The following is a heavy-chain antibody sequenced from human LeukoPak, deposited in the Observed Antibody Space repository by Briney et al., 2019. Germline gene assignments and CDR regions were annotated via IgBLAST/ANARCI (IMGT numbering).Heavy chain of an antibody. CDR2: INHSGST. J-gene: IGHJ4*02. D-gene: IGHD6-19*01. CDR3: ARDRSSGWYDGGHFDY. CDR1: GGSFSGYY. V-gene: IGHV4-34*01. Sequence: PSETLSLTCAVYGGSFSGYYWSWIRQPPGKGLEWIGEINHSGSTNYNPSLKSRVTISVDTSKNQFSLKLSSVTAADTAVYYCARDRSSGWYDGGHFDYWGQGTLVTVSS.